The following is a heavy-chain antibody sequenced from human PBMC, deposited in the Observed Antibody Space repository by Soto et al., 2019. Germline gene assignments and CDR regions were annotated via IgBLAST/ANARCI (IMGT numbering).Heavy chain of an antibody. CDR1: GFTISNYW. Sequence: PGGSLRLSCAASGFTISNYWMPWVRQAPGKGLEWVAVISYDGTITYYADSVNGRFTISRDNTKNTLYLQMNSQITEDTAVYYCATTRVGPCSSSICFSGIFDGMDVWGQGTTVTVSS. V-gene: IGHV3-30-3*01. CDR2: ISYDGTIT. CDR3: ATTRVGPCSSSICFSGIFDGMDV. D-gene: IGHD2-2*01. J-gene: IGHJ6*02.